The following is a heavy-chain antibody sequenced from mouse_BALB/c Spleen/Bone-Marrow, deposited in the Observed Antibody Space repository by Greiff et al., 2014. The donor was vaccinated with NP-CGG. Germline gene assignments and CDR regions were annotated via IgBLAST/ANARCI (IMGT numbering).Heavy chain of an antibody. CDR3: ARNAFYRGYAMDY. Sequence: EVQVVESGGGLVQPGASLKLSCATSGFTFSDYYMYWVRQTPEKRLEWVAYISNGGGSTNYTDTVKGRSTISRDKSTNTLYLQMSRLKSEDTAMYYCARNAFYRGYAMDYWGQGTSVTVSS. CDR1: GFTFSDYY. CDR2: ISNGGGST. D-gene: IGHD2-12*01. J-gene: IGHJ4*01. V-gene: IGHV5-12*02.